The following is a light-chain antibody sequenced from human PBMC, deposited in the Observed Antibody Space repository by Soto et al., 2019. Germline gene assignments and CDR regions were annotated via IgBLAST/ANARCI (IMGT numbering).Light chain of an antibody. V-gene: IGLV1-40*01. CDR2: GNS. J-gene: IGLJ2*01. Sequence: QSALTQPPSVSGAPGQRVTISCTGSSSNIGAGYDVHWYQQLPGTAPKLLIYGNSNRPSGVPDRFSGSKSGTSASLAITGLRAEDEANYYCQSYDSSLSVVFGGGTKVTVL. CDR1: SSNIGAGYD. CDR3: QSYDSSLSVV.